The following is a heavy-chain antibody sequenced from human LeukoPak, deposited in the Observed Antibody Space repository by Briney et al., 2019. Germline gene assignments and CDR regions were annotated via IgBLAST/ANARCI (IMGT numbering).Heavy chain of an antibody. CDR2: IIPIFGTA. J-gene: IGHJ5*02. Sequence: ASVNVSCKASGGTFSSYAISWGRQSPGQGLEWMRGIIPIFGTANYAQKVQCRVTMTTDTSTTTAYMELRSLRSDDTAVYYCARVDLSWSDSSGYYRDWFDPWGQGTLVTVSS. CDR1: GGTFSSYA. CDR3: ARVDLSWSDSSGYYRDWFDP. V-gene: IGHV1-69*05. D-gene: IGHD3-22*01.